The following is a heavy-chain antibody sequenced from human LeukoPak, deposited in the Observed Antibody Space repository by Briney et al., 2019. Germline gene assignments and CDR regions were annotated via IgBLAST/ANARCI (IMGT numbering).Heavy chain of an antibody. CDR3: ARATAFWTTARPGRKYFDY. Sequence: ASVKVSCKASGYTFTSYFMYWVRQAPGQGLEWMGLINPSGGNTRYAQKFQDRVTMTRDTSTSTVYMELSSLRSEDTAMYYCARATAFWTTARPGRKYFDYWGQGTLVTVSS. J-gene: IGHJ4*02. V-gene: IGHV1-46*01. D-gene: IGHD6-6*01. CDR2: INPSGGNT. CDR1: GYTFTSYF.